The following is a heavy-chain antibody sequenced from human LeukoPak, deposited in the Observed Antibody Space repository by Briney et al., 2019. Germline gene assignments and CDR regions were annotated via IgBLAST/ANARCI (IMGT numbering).Heavy chain of an antibody. D-gene: IGHD3-3*01. CDR1: GYTFTGYY. V-gene: IGHV1-2*02. Sequence: ASVKVSCKASGYTFTGYYMHWVRQAPGQGLEWMGWINPNSGGTNYAQKFQGRVTMTRGTPISTAYMELSRLRSDDTAVYYCARDWANTIFGVVLYFDYWGQGTLVTVSS. CDR2: INPNSGGT. J-gene: IGHJ4*02. CDR3: ARDWANTIFGVVLYFDY.